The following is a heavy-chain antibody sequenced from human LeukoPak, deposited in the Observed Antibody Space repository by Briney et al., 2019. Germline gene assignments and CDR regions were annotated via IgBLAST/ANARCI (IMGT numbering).Heavy chain of an antibody. CDR3: ARDLGYYYDSSGYYGRGY. D-gene: IGHD3-22*01. CDR1: GFTFSSYW. CDR2: IKQDGSET. J-gene: IGHJ4*02. V-gene: IGHV3-7*01. Sequence: GGSLRLSCAASGFTFSSYWMSWVRQAPGKGLEWVANIKQDGSETYYVDSVKGRFNISRDNDKNSLFLQMNSLRAEDTAVYYCARDLGYYYDSSGYYGRGYWGQGTLVTVSS.